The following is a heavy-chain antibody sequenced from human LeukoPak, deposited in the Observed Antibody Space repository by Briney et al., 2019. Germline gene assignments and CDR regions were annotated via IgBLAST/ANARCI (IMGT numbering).Heavy chain of an antibody. V-gene: IGHV3-64D*06. J-gene: IGHJ4*02. CDR2: ISNDGRTT. CDR3: VRLSDGGFDY. CDR1: GFTFNRYA. Sequence: GGSLRLSCSASGFTFNRYAMHWVRQAPGKGLEDISAISNDGRTTYYADSVKGRSTVSRDYSKNTLFLQMSSLRPDDTAVYSCVRLSDGGFDYWGQGTLVTVSS. D-gene: IGHD3-16*01.